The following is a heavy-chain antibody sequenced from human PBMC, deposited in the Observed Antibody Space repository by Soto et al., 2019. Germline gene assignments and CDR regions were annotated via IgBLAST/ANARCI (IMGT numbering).Heavy chain of an antibody. V-gene: IGHV6-1*01. CDR2: TYYRSKWYN. CDR3: GRDLDV. J-gene: IGHJ6*01. Sequence: PPQTLSLTSAVSGDSVSLNSAAWYWIRQSPSRGLEWLGRTYYRSKWYNDYAVSVKSRITINPDTSKNHFSLQLNSATSQDPDVYYCGRDLDVWGQGTTGTVSS. CDR1: GDSVSLNSAA.